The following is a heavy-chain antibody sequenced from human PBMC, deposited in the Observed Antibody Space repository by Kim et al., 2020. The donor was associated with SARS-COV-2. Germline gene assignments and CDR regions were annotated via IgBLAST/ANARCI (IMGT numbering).Heavy chain of an antibody. D-gene: IGHD2-15*01. CDR2: IYYSGST. CDR1: GGSISSGDYY. J-gene: IGHJ4*02. CDR3: ASGYCSGGSCFDTIDY. Sequence: SETLSLTCTVSGGSISSGDYYWSWIRQPPGKGLEWIGYIYYSGSTYYNPSLKSRVTISVDTSKNQFSLKLSSVTAADTAVYYCASGYCSGGSCFDTIDYWGQGTLVTVSS. V-gene: IGHV4-30-4*01.